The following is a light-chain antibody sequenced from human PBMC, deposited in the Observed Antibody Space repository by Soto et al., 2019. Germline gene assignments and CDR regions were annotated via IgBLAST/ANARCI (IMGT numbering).Light chain of an antibody. J-gene: IGKJ4*01. CDR3: QQYNNWPLT. V-gene: IGKV3-15*01. CDR2: GAS. Sequence: EIVMTQSPATLSVSPGERATLSCRASHRVSSYLAWYQQKPGQAPRLLIYGASTRATGIPARFSGSGSGTEFTLTISSLQSEDFEVYSCQQYNNWPLTFGAGTKVEIK. CDR1: HRVSSY.